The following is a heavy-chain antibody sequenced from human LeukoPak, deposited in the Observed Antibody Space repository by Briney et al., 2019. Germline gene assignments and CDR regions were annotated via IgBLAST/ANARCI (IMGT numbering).Heavy chain of an antibody. CDR2: ISAYNGNT. V-gene: IGHV1-18*01. D-gene: IGHD3-16*02. CDR1: GYTFTSYG. J-gene: IGHJ4*02. Sequence: ASVKVSCKASGYTFTSYGISWVRQAPGQGLEWMGWISAYNGNTNYAQKLQGRVTMTTDTSTSTAYMELRSLRSDDTAVYYCARDHDYVWGSDRLPVNWGQGTLVTVSS. CDR3: ARDHDYVWGSDRLPVN.